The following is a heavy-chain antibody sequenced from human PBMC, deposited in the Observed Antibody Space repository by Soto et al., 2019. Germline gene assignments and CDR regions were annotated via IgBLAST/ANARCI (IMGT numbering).Heavy chain of an antibody. J-gene: IGHJ1*01. D-gene: IGHD6-19*01. CDR3: AKAGRQWAVFTEYFQN. Sequence: PGGSLRLSCAATGFTFSSYAMSWVRQAPGKGLEWVSAISGSGGSTYYADSVKGRFTISRDNPENTLYLHMNSLRAEDTAAYYCAKAGRQWAVFTEYFQNWGLGTLVTVSS. V-gene: IGHV3-23*01. CDR1: GFTFSSYA. CDR2: ISGSGGST.